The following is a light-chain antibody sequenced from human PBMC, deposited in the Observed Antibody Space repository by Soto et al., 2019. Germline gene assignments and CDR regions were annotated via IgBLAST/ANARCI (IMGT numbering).Light chain of an antibody. V-gene: IGKV3-11*01. Sequence: EIVLTQSPATLSLSPGERATLSCRASQSVSSYLAWYQQKPGQAPRLLIYDASNRATGIPARFSGSGSGTAFTLTIRRLEREDFAVYYCQQRSNWPITFGQGTRLEIK. CDR1: QSVSSY. CDR3: QQRSNWPIT. CDR2: DAS. J-gene: IGKJ5*01.